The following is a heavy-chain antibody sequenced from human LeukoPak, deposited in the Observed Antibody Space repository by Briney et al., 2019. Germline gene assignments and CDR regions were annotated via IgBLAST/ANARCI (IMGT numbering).Heavy chain of an antibody. CDR2: ISRGIT. V-gene: IGHV3-23*01. D-gene: IGHD1-26*01. J-gene: IGHJ4*02. CDR3: VKESPYGTPRLYYFDS. Sequence: GGSLRLSCSASGFPLSIYAMSWVRQAPGKGPHWVSAISRGITYYADSVKGRFTIAKDISKSTLTLQMNILRAEDTAMYYCVKESPYGTPRLYYFDSWGQGTLVTVSS. CDR1: GFPLSIYA.